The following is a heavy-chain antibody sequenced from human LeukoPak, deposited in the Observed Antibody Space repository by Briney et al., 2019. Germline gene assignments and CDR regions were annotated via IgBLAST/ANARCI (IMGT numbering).Heavy chain of an antibody. CDR2: MNPNSGNT. CDR3: ARAELSPSMVVAATLAY. J-gene: IGHJ4*02. D-gene: IGHD2-15*01. CDR1: GYTFTSYD. Sequence: ASVKVSCKASGYTFTSYDINWVRQATGQGLEWMGWMNPNSGNTAYAQKFQGRVTITRNTSISTAYMELSSLRSEDTAVYYCARAELSPSMVVAATLAYWGQGTLVTVSS. V-gene: IGHV1-8*03.